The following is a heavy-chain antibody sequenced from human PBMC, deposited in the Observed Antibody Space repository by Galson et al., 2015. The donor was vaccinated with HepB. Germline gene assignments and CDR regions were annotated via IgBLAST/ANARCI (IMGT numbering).Heavy chain of an antibody. CDR3: ARDLRMNEWELPDY. J-gene: IGHJ4*02. V-gene: IGHV1-46*03. Sequence: VKVSCQASGYRFTTYYIHWVRQAPGQGLEWMGIINPSADTTSYAEKFQGRVSMTRDTSTTTVFMELSSLRSEDTAVYYCARDLRMNEWELPDYWGQGTLVIVSS. CDR2: INPSADTT. D-gene: IGHD1-26*01. CDR1: GYRFTTYY.